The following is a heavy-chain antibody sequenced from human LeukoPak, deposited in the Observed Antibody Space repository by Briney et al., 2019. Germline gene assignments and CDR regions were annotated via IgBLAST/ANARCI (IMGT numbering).Heavy chain of an antibody. CDR2: INHSGST. CDR3: ARHLLYCSSTSCYRGHYYYYYMDV. J-gene: IGHJ6*03. D-gene: IGHD2-2*02. Sequence: SETLSLTCAVYGGSFSGYYWSWIRQPPGKGLEWIGEINHSGSTNYNPSLKSRVTISVDTSKNQFSLKLSSVTAADTAVYYCARHLLYCSSTSCYRGHYYYYYMDVWGKGTTVTVSS. V-gene: IGHV4-34*01. CDR1: GGSFSGYY.